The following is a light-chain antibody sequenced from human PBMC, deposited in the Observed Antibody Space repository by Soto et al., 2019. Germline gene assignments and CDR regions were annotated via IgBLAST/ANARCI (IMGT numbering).Light chain of an antibody. CDR1: QSVSSSY. J-gene: IGKJ1*01. CDR2: GAS. V-gene: IGKV3-20*01. Sequence: EIVLTQSPGTLSLSPGERATLSCRASQSVSSSYLAWYQQKPGQAPRLLIYGASSRATGIPDRFSGSGSGTDFTLTISGLEPEDFVVYYCQQYGSSPRTFGQGTKVEI. CDR3: QQYGSSPRT.